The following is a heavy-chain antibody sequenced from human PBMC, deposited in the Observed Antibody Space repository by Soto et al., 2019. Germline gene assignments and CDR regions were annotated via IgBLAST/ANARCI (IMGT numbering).Heavy chain of an antibody. D-gene: IGHD3-10*01. CDR3: ARVLLWFGTYYYYYGMDV. J-gene: IGHJ6*02. Sequence: EVQLVESGGGLVQPWGSLRLSCAASGFTFSSYSMNWVRQAPGKGLEWVSYISSSSSTIYYADSVKGRFTISRDNAKNSLYLQMNSLRAEDTAVYYCARVLLWFGTYYYYYGMDVWGQGTTVTVSS. CDR2: ISSSSSTI. CDR1: GFTFSSYS. V-gene: IGHV3-48*01.